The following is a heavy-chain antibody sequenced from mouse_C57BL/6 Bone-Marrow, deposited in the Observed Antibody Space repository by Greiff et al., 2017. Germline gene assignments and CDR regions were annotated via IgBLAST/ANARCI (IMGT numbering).Heavy chain of an antibody. D-gene: IGHD1-1*01. CDR3: ARVLRRVYYAMDY. CDR2: ISDGGSYT. Sequence: EVKLMESGGGLVKPGGSLKLSCAASGFTFSSYAMSWVRQTPEKRLEWVATISDGGSYTYYPDNLKGRFTISRDNAKNNLYMQMSHLKSEDTAMYYCARVLRRVYYAMDYWGQGTAVTVSS. CDR1: GFTFSSYA. V-gene: IGHV5-4*03. J-gene: IGHJ4*01.